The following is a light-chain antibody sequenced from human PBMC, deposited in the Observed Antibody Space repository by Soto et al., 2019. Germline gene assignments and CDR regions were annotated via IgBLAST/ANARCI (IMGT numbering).Light chain of an antibody. CDR2: DVS. CDR3: SSYTSSSTPLYV. V-gene: IGLV2-14*01. Sequence: QSALTQPASVSGSPGQSITISCTGTSSDVGGYNYVSWYQQHPGKAPKLMIYDVSNRPSGVSNRFSGSKSGNTASPTISGLQAEDEADYYCSSYTSSSTPLYVFGTG. CDR1: SSDVGGYNY. J-gene: IGLJ1*01.